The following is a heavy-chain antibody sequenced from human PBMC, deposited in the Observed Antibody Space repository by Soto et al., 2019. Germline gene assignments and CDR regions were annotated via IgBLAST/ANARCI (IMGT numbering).Heavy chain of an antibody. J-gene: IGHJ5*02. CDR3: ARLPTEKGWLDP. CDR2: IYPGDSDT. CDR1: GYSFTTYL. Sequence: GESLKISCKGSGYSFTTYLIAWVRQMPGKGLEWMGIIYPGDSDTRYSPSFQGQVTISADKSITTAYLQWSSLKASDTDMYYCARLPTEKGWLDPWGQGTLVTVSS. V-gene: IGHV5-51*01.